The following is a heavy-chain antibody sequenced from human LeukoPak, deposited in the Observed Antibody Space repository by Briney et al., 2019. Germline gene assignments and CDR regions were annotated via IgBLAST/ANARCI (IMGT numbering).Heavy chain of an antibody. J-gene: IGHJ4*02. CDR2: INSDGSST. V-gene: IGHV3-74*01. D-gene: IGHD2-2*01. Sequence: PGGSLRLSCAASGFTFSSYWMHWVRHAPGKGLVWVSRINSDGSSTSYADSVRGRFTISRDNAKNTLYQQMNSLRAEDTAVYYCARDDVDCSSTSCYASGVDYWGQGTLVTVSS. CDR3: ARDDVDCSSTSCYASGVDY. CDR1: GFTFSSYW.